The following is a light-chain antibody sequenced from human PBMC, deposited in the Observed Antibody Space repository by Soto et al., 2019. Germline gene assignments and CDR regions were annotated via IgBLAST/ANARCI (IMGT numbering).Light chain of an antibody. Sequence: IVSTQSLGTLSLSPWERATLSCRASQSVSGSYLAWYQQKPGQAPRLLIYGASSRANGIPDRFSGSGSGTDHTLTISRLEPEDFAVYYCQQYASSPQTFGQGTKVDIK. V-gene: IGKV3-20*01. CDR3: QQYASSPQT. J-gene: IGKJ1*01. CDR1: QSVSGSY. CDR2: GAS.